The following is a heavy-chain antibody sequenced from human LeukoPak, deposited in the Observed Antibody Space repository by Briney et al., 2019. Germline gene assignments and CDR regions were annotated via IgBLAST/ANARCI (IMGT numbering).Heavy chain of an antibody. V-gene: IGHV3-30*18. CDR2: ISYEGSNK. CDR3: AKEGAMTRYYFDY. J-gene: IGHJ4*02. CDR1: GFTFSSYG. D-gene: IGHD4-11*01. Sequence: GRCLRLSCAASGFTFSSYGMHWVRQAPAKGLEWVAVISYEGSNKYYADSVKGRFTISRDNSKNTLYLQMNSLRAEDTAVYYCAKEGAMTRYYFDYWGQGTLVTVSS.